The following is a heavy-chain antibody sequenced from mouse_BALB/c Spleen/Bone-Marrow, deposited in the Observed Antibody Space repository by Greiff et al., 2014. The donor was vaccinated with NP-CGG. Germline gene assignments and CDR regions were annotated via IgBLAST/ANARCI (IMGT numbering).Heavy chain of an antibody. D-gene: IGHD2-3*01. Sequence: GQLKHSGPELVKPGASVKISCKASGYTFTDYNMHWGKQSHGKSLEWIGYIYPYNGGTVYKQKFKSKATLTVDNSSSTANMELRSLTSEDSAVYYCARGAAYGYYLGLAYWGQGTLVTVSA. V-gene: IGHV1S29*02. J-gene: IGHJ3*01. CDR2: IYPYNGGT. CDR1: GYTFTDYN. CDR3: ARGAAYGYYLGLAY.